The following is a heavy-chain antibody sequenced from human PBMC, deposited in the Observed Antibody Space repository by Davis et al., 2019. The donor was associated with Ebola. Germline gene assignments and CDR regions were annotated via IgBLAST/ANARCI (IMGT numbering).Heavy chain of an antibody. CDR2: IYYSGST. J-gene: IGHJ5*02. V-gene: IGHV4-59*11. CDR3: AREGGVRSSLGDWFDP. D-gene: IGHD3-10*01. Sequence: SETLSLTCSVSGDSINSQYWGWIRQPPGKGLEWIGNIYYSGSTNYNPSLKSRVTISVDTSKNQFSLKLNSVTAADTAVYYCAREGGVRSSLGDWFDPWGQGTLVTVSS. CDR1: GDSINSQY.